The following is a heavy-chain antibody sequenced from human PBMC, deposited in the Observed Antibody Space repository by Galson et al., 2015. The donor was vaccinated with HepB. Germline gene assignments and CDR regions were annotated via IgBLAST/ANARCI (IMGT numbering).Heavy chain of an antibody. Sequence: SLRLSCAASGFTFSDYYMSWIRQAPGKGLEWVSYISSSSSYTNYADSVKGRFTISRDNAKNSLYLQMNSLRAEDTAVYYCARGGYYDSSGNDAFDIWGQGTMVTVSS. CDR1: GFTFSDYY. V-gene: IGHV3-11*06. CDR2: ISSSSSYT. CDR3: ARGGYYDSSGNDAFDI. D-gene: IGHD3-22*01. J-gene: IGHJ3*02.